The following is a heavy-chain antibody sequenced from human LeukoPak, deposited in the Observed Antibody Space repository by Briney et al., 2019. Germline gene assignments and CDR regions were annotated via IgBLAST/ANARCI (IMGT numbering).Heavy chain of an antibody. CDR2: IYYSGST. V-gene: IGHV4-59*01. D-gene: IGHD2-21*02. J-gene: IGHJ4*02. CDR3: ARSRRSTAPAPDY. Sequence: SETLSLTCTVSGGSISSYYWSWIRQPPGKGLEWIGYIYYSGSTNYNPSLKSRVTISVDTSKNQFSLKLSSVTAADTAVYYCARSRRSTAPAPDYWGQGTLVTVSS. CDR1: GGSISSYY.